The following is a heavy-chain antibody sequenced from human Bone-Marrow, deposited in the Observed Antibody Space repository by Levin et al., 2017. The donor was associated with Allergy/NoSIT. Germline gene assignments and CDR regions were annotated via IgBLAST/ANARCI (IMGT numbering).Heavy chain of an antibody. J-gene: IGHJ6*02. D-gene: IGHD5-18*01. V-gene: IGHV3-9*01. CDR2: ISWNSGSL. Sequence: GGSLRLSCAASGFTFDDYAMHWVRQAPGKGLEWVSGISWNSGSLDYADSVKGRFTISRDNAKNSLYLQMNSLRDEDTALYYCAKDTGPGGYTSGPYGMDVWGQGTTVTVSS. CDR3: AKDTGPGGYTSGPYGMDV. CDR1: GFTFDDYA.